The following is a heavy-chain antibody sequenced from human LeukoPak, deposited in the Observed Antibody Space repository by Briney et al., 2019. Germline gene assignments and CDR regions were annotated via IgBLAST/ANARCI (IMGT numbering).Heavy chain of an antibody. Sequence: PGASVEVSCKASGYTFTSYDINWVRQATRQGREWMGLMNPNSGNTGYAQKFQDRVTITKNTSLRTDYMELSSLRSEETAVYYCARGGYYDAFDIWGQGKMVTVSS. V-gene: IGHV1-8*03. D-gene: IGHD3-22*01. J-gene: IGHJ3*02. CDR1: GYTFTSYD. CDR3: ARGGYYDAFDI. CDR2: MNPNSGNT.